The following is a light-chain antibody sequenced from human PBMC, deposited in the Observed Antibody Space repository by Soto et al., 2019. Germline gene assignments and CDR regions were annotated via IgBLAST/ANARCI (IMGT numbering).Light chain of an antibody. CDR3: QQYNNWPRT. J-gene: IGKJ1*01. CDR1: QSISNN. Sequence: EIVMTQSPATLSVSPGERATLSCRASQSISNNLVWYQQNPGQAPRLLIYGASTRATGIPARFSGSGSGTEFTLTISSLQSQDFAAYYCQQYNNWPRTFGQGTKV. CDR2: GAS. V-gene: IGKV3-15*01.